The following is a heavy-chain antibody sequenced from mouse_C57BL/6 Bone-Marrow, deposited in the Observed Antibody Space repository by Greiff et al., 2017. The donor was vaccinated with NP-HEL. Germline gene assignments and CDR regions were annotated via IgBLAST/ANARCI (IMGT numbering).Heavy chain of an antibody. D-gene: IGHD1-1*01. CDR3: ARDEGYYGGFAY. Sequence: VKLVESGPGLVAPSQSLSITCTVSGFSLTSYAISWVRQPPGKGLEWLGVIWTGGGTNYNSALQSRLSISKDNSKSQVFVKMNSLQTDDTARYDGARDEGYYGGFAYWGQGTLVTVSA. CDR2: IWTGGGT. V-gene: IGHV2-9-1*01. CDR1: GFSLTSYA. J-gene: IGHJ3*01.